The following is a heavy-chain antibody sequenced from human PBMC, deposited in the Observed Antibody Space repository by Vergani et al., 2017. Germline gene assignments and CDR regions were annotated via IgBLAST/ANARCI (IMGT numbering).Heavy chain of an antibody. J-gene: IGHJ3*02. D-gene: IGHD3-10*01. Sequence: EVQLVQSGAEVKKPGESLKISCKGSGYSFTSYWIGWVRQMPGKGLEWMGIIYPGDSDTRYRPSLQGQVTISADKSISTAYRQWSSLKAADTAMYYCARHPGEEVEGHFVAFDIWGQGTMVTVSS. V-gene: IGHV5-51*01. CDR2: IYPGDSDT. CDR3: ARHPGEEVEGHFVAFDI. CDR1: GYSFTSYW.